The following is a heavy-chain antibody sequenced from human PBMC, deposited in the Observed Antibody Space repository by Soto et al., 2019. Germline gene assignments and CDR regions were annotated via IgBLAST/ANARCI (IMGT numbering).Heavy chain of an antibody. CDR2: ISGSGGIT. Sequence: GGSLRLSCAASGFTFSSYAMSWVRQAPGKGLEWVSGISGSGGITYYADSVKGRFTISRDNSKYTLYLQMNSLRAEDTAVYYWAKAPCSSPSCSRNYGGREPLAPVPS. V-gene: IGHV3-23*01. J-gene: IGHJ4*02. CDR3: AKAPCSSPSCSRNY. CDR1: GFTFSSYA. D-gene: IGHD2-2*01.